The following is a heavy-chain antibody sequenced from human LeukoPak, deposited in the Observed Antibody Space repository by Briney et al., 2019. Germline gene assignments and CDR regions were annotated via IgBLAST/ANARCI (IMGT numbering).Heavy chain of an antibody. Sequence: GGSLRLSCAASGFTCSSYSMNWVRQAPGKGLEWVSSISSSSSYIYYADSVKGRFTISRDNAKNSLYLQMNSLRAEDTAVYYCARDTIFGVVIAYYGMDVWGQGTTVTVSS. V-gene: IGHV3-21*01. CDR2: ISSSSSYI. D-gene: IGHD3-3*01. CDR3: ARDTIFGVVIAYYGMDV. CDR1: GFTCSSYS. J-gene: IGHJ6*02.